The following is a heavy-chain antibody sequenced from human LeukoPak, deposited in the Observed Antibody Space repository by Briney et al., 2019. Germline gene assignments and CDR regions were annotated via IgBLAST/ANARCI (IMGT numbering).Heavy chain of an antibody. V-gene: IGHV1-24*01. J-gene: IGHJ4*02. CDR2: FDPEDGET. CDR3: ATDPFSGSYYSWGD. CDR1: GYTLTELP. Sequence: ASVKVSCKVSGYTLTELPMHWVRQAPGKGLEWMGGFDPEDGETIYAQKFQGRVTMTEDTSTDTAYMELSSLRSEDTAVYYCATDPFSGSYYSWGDWGQGTLVTVSS. D-gene: IGHD1-26*01.